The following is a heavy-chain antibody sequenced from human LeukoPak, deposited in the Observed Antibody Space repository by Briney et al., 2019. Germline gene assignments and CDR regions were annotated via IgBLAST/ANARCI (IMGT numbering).Heavy chain of an antibody. D-gene: IGHD6-6*01. V-gene: IGHV4-34*01. CDR2: INHSGST. CDR1: GGSISSYY. CDR3: ARDFNGVAARPSYYYYMDV. J-gene: IGHJ6*03. Sequence: PSETLSLTCTVSGGSISSYYWSWIRQPPGKGLEWIGEINHSGSTNYNPSLKGRVTISVDKSKNQFSLKLSSVTAADTAVYYCARDFNGVAARPSYYYYMDVWGKGTTVTVSS.